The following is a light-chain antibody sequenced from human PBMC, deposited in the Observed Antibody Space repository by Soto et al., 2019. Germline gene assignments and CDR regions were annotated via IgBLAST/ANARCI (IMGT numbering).Light chain of an antibody. J-gene: IGKJ1*01. CDR1: QSVSIW. CDR3: QQFNTSPWT. Sequence: DIRLTQSASTLSASVGDRVTITWRASQSVSIWLAWYQQKKGRAPKLLIYKSSILESGVPSRFSGSGYGTEFNLTISSLQPDDFATYYCQQFNTSPWTFGQGTKVDIK. V-gene: IGKV1-5*03. CDR2: KSS.